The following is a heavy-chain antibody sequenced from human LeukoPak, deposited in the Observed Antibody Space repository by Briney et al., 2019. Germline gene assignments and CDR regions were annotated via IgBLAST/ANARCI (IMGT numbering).Heavy chain of an antibody. Sequence: GGSLRLSCAASGFTFSRYAMSWVRQAPGKGLEWVSLISGSVGSTYYADSVKGRFTISRDNSKNTLYLQMNSLRAEDTAVYYCAKGLGGVVPAAILFGYWGQGILVTVSS. V-gene: IGHV3-23*01. J-gene: IGHJ4*02. CDR3: AKGLGGVVPAAILFGY. CDR2: ISGSVGST. CDR1: GFTFSRYA. D-gene: IGHD2-2*01.